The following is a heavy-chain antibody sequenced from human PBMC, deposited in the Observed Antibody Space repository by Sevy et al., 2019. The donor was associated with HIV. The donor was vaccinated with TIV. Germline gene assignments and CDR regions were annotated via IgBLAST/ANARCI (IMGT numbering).Heavy chain of an antibody. CDR1: GYTFIGYA. D-gene: IGHD6-13*01. Sequence: ASVKVSCKASGYTFIGYAIHWVRQAPGQRLEWMGWINADSGNTKYAQRFQGRVTITRDTSASTAYMELSSLRSEDTAVYYCARRVSSWTDTFGMDVWGQGTTVTVSS. CDR3: ARRVSSWTDTFGMDV. J-gene: IGHJ6*02. CDR2: INADSGNT. V-gene: IGHV1-3*01.